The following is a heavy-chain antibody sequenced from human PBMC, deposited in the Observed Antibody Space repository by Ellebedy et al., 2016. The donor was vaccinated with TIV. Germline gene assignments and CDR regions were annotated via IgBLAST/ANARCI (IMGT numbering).Heavy chain of an antibody. D-gene: IGHD3-10*01. CDR2: ITYDGSTE. V-gene: IGHV3-30*18. CDR1: GFSFGTSG. Sequence: GESLKISXVASGFSFGTSGMHWVRQAPGKGMEWVAVITYDGSTEAYADSMEGRFTISRDNSKNTLFLEMRSLRDEDTAVYFCAKPLLFSYGEVAFESWGPGTLVTVSS. J-gene: IGHJ4*02. CDR3: AKPLLFSYGEVAFES.